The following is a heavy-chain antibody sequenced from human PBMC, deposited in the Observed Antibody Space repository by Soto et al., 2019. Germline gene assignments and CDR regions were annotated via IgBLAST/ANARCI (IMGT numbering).Heavy chain of an antibody. V-gene: IGHV3-33*01. CDR3: ARETSSSAPLDY. Sequence: GGSLRLSCAASGFTFSSYGMHWVRQAPAKGRGWVAVIGYDGSNKYYADSVKGRFTISRDNSKNTLYLQMNSLRAEDTAVYYCARETSSSAPLDYWGQGTLVTVSS. CDR1: GFTFSSYG. J-gene: IGHJ4*02. D-gene: IGHD6-6*01. CDR2: IGYDGSNK.